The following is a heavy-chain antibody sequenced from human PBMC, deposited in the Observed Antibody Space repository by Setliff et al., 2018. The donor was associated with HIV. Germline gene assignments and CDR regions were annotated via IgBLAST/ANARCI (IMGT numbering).Heavy chain of an antibody. V-gene: IGHV3-15*01. CDR1: GFTFSNSW. J-gene: IGHJ4*02. D-gene: IGHD3-22*01. Sequence: GSLSLSCAASGFTFSNSWMTWVRQAPGKGLEWVGRIKTKTQRGTTDYAAPAKGRFIISRDDSKNTLYLQMNSLRSEDTAVYYCVTGVGTSSVDYWGQGTMVTVSS. CDR2: IKTKTQRGTT. CDR3: VTGVGTSSVDY.